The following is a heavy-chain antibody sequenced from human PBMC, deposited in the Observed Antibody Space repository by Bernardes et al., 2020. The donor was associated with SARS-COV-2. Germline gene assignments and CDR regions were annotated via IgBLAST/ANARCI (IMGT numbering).Heavy chain of an antibody. CDR2: ISTTGATT. CDR3: ARTPEQQLPDLLDY. Sequence: GGSLRLSCTASGFTFDSCAMTWVRQAPAQGLEWVSSISTTGATTYYADSVKGQFTISRDNSKNTLYLQMNSLRAEDTAVYYCARTPEQQLPDLLDYWGQGTLVTVSS. D-gene: IGHD6-13*01. CDR1: GFTFDSCA. J-gene: IGHJ4*02. V-gene: IGHV3-23*01.